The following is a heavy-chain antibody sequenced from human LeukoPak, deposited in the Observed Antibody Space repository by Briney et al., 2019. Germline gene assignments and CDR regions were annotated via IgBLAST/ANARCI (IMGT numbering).Heavy chain of an antibody. CDR1: GHSISSYY. Sequence: SACPSPTCTVSGHSISSYYWSWIRHPPGKGLEWVGYIYFRGRTTTNPSLNRRVTKSADTSKNPFSLKLRSVTPPQTAVYDRARDAVVWGSYLGYGGQGTLLSVS. CDR2: IYFRGRT. J-gene: IGHJ4*02. D-gene: IGHD3-16*01. V-gene: IGHV4-59*01. CDR3: ARDAVVWGSYLGY.